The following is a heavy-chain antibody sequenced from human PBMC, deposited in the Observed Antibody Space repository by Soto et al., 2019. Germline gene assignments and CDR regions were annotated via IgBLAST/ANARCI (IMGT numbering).Heavy chain of an antibody. CDR1: GFSVSNNY. Sequence: PGGSLRLSCAASGFSVSNNYMTWVRQAPGKGPEWVSVICSGGSTFYADSVKGRFTISRDTSKNTLYLQMNSLRAEDTAVYYCVRQYSGSLDYWGQGTLVTVSS. CDR3: VRQYSGSLDY. CDR2: ICSGGST. V-gene: IGHV3-53*01. J-gene: IGHJ4*02. D-gene: IGHD1-26*01.